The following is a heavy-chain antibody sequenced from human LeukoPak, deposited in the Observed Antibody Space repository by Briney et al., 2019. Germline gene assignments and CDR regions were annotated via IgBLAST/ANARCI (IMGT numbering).Heavy chain of an antibody. CDR2: VSGSGGST. CDR3: AKVTYPYGDNSFDY. Sequence: GGSLRLSCVASGFTVSSSYMSWVRQAPGKGLEWVSAVSGSGGSTYYADSVKGRFTISRDNSKNTLYLQMNSLRAEDTAVYYCAKVTYPYGDNSFDYWGQGTLVTVSS. V-gene: IGHV3-23*01. J-gene: IGHJ4*02. CDR1: GFTVSSSY. D-gene: IGHD4-17*01.